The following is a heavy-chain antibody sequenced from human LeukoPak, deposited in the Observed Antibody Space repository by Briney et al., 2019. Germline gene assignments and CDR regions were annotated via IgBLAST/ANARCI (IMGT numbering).Heavy chain of an antibody. CDR3: AREGNNWNSYYYYYMDV. D-gene: IGHD1-7*01. CDR1: GYTFTGNY. Sequence: ASVKVSCKASGYTFTGNYMHWVRQAPGQGLEWMGWINPKSGGTNYAQKFQGRVTITRNTSISTAYMELSSLRSEDTAVYYCAREGNNWNSYYYYYMDVWGKGTTVTVSS. V-gene: IGHV1-2*02. CDR2: INPKSGGT. J-gene: IGHJ6*03.